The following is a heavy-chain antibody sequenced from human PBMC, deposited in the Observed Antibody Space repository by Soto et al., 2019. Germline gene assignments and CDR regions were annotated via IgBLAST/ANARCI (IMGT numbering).Heavy chain of an antibody. V-gene: IGHV1-69*01. CDR1: GGTFSSYA. CDR3: ARRRLGIVVVPAAIVRAFDP. J-gene: IGHJ5*02. CDR2: IIPIFGTA. D-gene: IGHD2-2*01. Sequence: QVQLVQSGAEVKKPGSSVKVSCKASGGTFSSYAISWVRQAPGQGLEWMGGIIPIFGTANYAQKFQGRVTITADESTSTAYMERSSLRSEDSAVYYCARRRLGIVVVPAAIVRAFDPWGQGTLVTVSS.